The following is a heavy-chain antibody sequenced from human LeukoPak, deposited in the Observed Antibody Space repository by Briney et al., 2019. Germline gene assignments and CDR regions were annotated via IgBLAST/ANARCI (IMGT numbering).Heavy chain of an antibody. J-gene: IGHJ6*02. D-gene: IGHD3-10*01. CDR1: GGTFSSYA. CDR2: IIPILGIA. Sequence: SVKVSCMASGGTFSSYAISWVRQAPGQGLEWMGRIIPILGIANYAQKFQGRVTITADKSTSTAYMELSSLRSEDTAVYYCARDNPITMVRGVYYYYGMDVWGQGTTVTVSS. CDR3: ARDNPITMVRGVYYYYGMDV. V-gene: IGHV1-69*04.